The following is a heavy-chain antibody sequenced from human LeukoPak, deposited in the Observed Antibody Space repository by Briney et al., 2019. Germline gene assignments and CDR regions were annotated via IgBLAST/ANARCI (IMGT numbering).Heavy chain of an antibody. CDR2: INHSGST. CDR1: GGSFSGYY. D-gene: IGHD5-12*01. CDR3: ARANWQVAKLYYYMDV. Sequence: SETLSLTCAVYGGSFSGYYWSWIRQPPGKGLEWIGEINHSGSTNYNPSLKSRVTISVDTSKNQFSLKLSSVTAADTAVYYCARANWQVAKLYYYMDVWGKGTTVTVSS. V-gene: IGHV4-34*01. J-gene: IGHJ6*03.